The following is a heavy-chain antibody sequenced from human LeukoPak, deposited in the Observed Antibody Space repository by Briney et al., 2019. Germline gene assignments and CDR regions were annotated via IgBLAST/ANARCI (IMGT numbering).Heavy chain of an antibody. CDR3: ARGSHCTNGVCYLSSLDY. D-gene: IGHD2-8*01. V-gene: IGHV4-34*01. J-gene: IGHJ4*02. Sequence: SETLSLTCAVYGGSFSGYYWSWIRQPPGKRLEWIGEINHSGSTNYNPSLKSRVTISVDTSKNQFSLKLSSVTAADTAVYYCARGSHCTNGVCYLSSLDYWGQGTLVTVSS. CDR1: GGSFSGYY. CDR2: INHSGST.